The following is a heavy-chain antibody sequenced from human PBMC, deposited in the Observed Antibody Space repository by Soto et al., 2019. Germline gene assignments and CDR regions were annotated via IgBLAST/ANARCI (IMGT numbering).Heavy chain of an antibody. CDR1: GFTFSSYG. V-gene: IGHV3-30*18. J-gene: IGHJ3*02. Sequence: HPWGSLRLSCAASGFTFSSYGMHWVRQAPGKGLEWVAVISYDGSNKYYADSVKGRFTISRDNSKNTLYLQMNSLRAEDTAVYYCAKGTYYDFWSGPSGAFDIWGQGTMVTVSS. CDR3: AKGTYYDFWSGPSGAFDI. CDR2: ISYDGSNK. D-gene: IGHD3-3*01.